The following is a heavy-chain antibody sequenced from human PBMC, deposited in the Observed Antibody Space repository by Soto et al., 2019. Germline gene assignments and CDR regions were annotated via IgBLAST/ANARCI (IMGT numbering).Heavy chain of an antibody. D-gene: IGHD2-15*01. Sequence: QVQLVQSGAEVKKPGSSVKVSCKASGGTFSSYAINWVRQSPGQGREWMGGIIPIFGTANDAQKFQGRVTISADESTRTAYMELSSLRSEDTAVYYCARVLSPIVVVVNATAGYYYYYGLDVGGQGTTVTVSS. J-gene: IGHJ6*02. CDR1: GGTFSSYA. CDR2: IIPIFGTA. V-gene: IGHV1-69*01. CDR3: ARVLSPIVVVVNATAGYYYYYGLDV.